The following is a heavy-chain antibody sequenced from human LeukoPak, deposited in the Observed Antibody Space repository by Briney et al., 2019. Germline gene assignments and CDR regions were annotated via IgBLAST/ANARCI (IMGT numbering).Heavy chain of an antibody. CDR1: GGSISSYY. CDR2: IYTSGST. CDR3: ARDPFRYYDSSGPHPG. J-gene: IGHJ4*02. Sequence: TSETLSLTCTVSGGSISSYYWSWIRQPPGKGLEWIGRIYTSGSTNYNPSLKSRVTISVDTSKNQFSLKLSSVTAADTAVYYCARDPFRYYDSSGPHPGWGQGTLVTVSS. V-gene: IGHV4-4*08. D-gene: IGHD3-22*01.